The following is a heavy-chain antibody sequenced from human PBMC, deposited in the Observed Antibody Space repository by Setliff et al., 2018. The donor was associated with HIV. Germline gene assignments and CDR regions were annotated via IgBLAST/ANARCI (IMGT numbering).Heavy chain of an antibody. CDR1: GYNFITFG. D-gene: IGHD6-19*01. CDR2: ISTYSGKT. V-gene: IGHV1-18*01. Sequence: GASVKVSCKASGYNFITFGINWVRQAPGQGLEWLGRISTYSGKTDYAEKFQGRLTMTMDTSTRTVFMELRSLTLEDTSVYYCARGSAPNIVVAASLDIWGQGTLVTVSS. CDR3: ARGSAPNIVVAASLDI. J-gene: IGHJ4*01.